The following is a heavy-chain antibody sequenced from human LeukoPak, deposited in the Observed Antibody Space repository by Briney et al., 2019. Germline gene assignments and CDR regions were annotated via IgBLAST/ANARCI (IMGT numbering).Heavy chain of an antibody. D-gene: IGHD6-19*01. J-gene: IGHJ4*02. Sequence: GRSLRLSCAASGFTFSSYAMHWVRQAPGKGLEWVAVISYDGSNKYYADSVKGRFTISRDNSKNTLYLQMNSLRAEDTAVYYCARDPLGSSGLRGYYFDYWGQGTLVTVSS. CDR1: GFTFSSYA. V-gene: IGHV3-30-3*01. CDR3: ARDPLGSSGLRGYYFDY. CDR2: ISYDGSNK.